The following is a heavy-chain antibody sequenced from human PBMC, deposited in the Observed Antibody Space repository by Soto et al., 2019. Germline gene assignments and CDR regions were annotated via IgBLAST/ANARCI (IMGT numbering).Heavy chain of an antibody. J-gene: IGHJ4*02. D-gene: IGHD6-19*01. CDR1: GFTFSDYA. V-gene: IGHV3-30*18. CDR3: AKGGRQWLVTSGFNY. CDR2: VSHDGRNT. Sequence: VQLVESGGGVVQPGRSLRLSCAASGFTFSDYAMHWVRQAPGKGLEWVAVVSHDGRNTHYADSVKGRFTISRDSSNNTVSLGMTILRAEDTAVVYCAKGGRQWLVTSGFNYWGQGALVTVSS.